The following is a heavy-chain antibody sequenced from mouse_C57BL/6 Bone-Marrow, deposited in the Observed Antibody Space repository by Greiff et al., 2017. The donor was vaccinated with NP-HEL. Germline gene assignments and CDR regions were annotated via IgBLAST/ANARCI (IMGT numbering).Heavy chain of an antibody. CDR2: IRSKSNNYAT. Sequence: EVQGVESGGGLVQPKGSLKLSCAASGFSFNTYAMNWVRQAPGKGLEWVARIRSKSNNYATYYADSVKDSITISRDDTESMLYLQLHNLKTDDTAMYYCGGDGWLNFDYWGQGTTLTVSS. J-gene: IGHJ2*01. CDR3: GGDGWLNFDY. CDR1: GFSFNTYA. D-gene: IGHD2-3*01. V-gene: IGHV10-1*01.